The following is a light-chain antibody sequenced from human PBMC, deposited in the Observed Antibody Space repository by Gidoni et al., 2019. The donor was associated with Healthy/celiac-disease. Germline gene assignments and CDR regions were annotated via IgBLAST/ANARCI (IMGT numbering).Light chain of an antibody. V-gene: IGKV3-20*01. Sequence: EIVLTQSPGTLSLSQGERATLSCRASQSVSSSYLAWYQHKPGQAPRLLIYGASSRATGIPDRFSGSGSGTDFTLTISRLEPEDFAVYYCQQYGSSLPTFGGGTKVEIK. CDR2: GAS. CDR1: QSVSSSY. CDR3: QQYGSSLPT. J-gene: IGKJ4*01.